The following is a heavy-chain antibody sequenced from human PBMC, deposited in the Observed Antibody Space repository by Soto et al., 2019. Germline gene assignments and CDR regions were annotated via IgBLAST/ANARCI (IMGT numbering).Heavy chain of an antibody. Sequence: QVQLQESGPGLVKPSETLSLTCTVSGASVTRCGFHWSWIRQPPGKGLEWIGPIEPGGSSNYESSLKNRVAISLDTPNNHVSRTLDSVTAADTAMYYCATYTAGSGGDGYWGQGTLVSVSS. CDR3: ATYTAGSGGDGY. D-gene: IGHD2-21*02. CDR2: IEPGGSS. CDR1: GASVTRCGFH. J-gene: IGHJ4*02. V-gene: IGHV4-61*03.